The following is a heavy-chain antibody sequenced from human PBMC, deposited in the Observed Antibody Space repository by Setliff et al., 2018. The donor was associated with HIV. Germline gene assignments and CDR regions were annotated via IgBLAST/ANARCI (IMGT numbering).Heavy chain of an antibody. V-gene: IGHV1-2*02. CDR3: ARISPTLDY. J-gene: IGHJ4*03. CDR2: INPNGGAT. Sequence: ASVKVSCKASGYTFTNYYMHWARQAPGQGLEWMGWINPNGGATHYAQMFRDSVIMTRDTYISTVYIILISLKSDDTAVYYCARISPTLDYWGQGTMVTVSS. CDR1: GYTFTNYY.